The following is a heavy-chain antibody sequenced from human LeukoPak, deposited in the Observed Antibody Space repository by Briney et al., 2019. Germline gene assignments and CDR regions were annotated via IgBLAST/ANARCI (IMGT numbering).Heavy chain of an antibody. CDR3: ARGRVSSSTWYSTYYYYFYMDV. Sequence: SETLSLTCTVSGASISSYYWSWIRQPPGKGLEWIGYVDHTGSTNFNPSLNGRVSISRDTTKNLFSLRLRSVTAADTAVYFCARGRVSSSTWYSTYYYYFYMDVWGKGTTVTVS. D-gene: IGHD1-1*01. J-gene: IGHJ6*03. V-gene: IGHV4-59*01. CDR1: GASISSYY. CDR2: VDHTGST.